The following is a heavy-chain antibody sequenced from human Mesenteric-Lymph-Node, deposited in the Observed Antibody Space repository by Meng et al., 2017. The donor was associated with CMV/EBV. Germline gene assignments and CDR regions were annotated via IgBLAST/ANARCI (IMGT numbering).Heavy chain of an antibody. CDR2: INHSGST. D-gene: IGHD2-2*01. CDR3: ARKMYYCSSTSCYGKHPYYYGMDV. CDR1: GGSISSYY. V-gene: IGHV4-34*01. J-gene: IGHJ6*02. Sequence: SETLSLTCTVSGGSISSYYWSWIRQPPGKGLEWIGEINHSGSTNYNPSLKSRVTISVDTSKNQFALKLSSVTAADTAVYYCARKMYYCSSTSCYGKHPYYYGMDVWGQGTTVTRLL.